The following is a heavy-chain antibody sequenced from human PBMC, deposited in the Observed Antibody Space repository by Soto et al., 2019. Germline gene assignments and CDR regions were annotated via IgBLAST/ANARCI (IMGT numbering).Heavy chain of an antibody. CDR2: ITGSGGST. V-gene: IGHV3-23*01. CDR1: GFTSGTYA. Sequence: LRLSCAASGFTSGTYAMSWVRQAPGKGLEWVSGITGSGGSTDYADSVKGRFTISRDTSRNTLYLQMSRLSVDDTAIYYCAREYRTSSQFDYWGQGTLVTVSS. J-gene: IGHJ4*02. CDR3: AREYRTSSQFDY. D-gene: IGHD6-6*01.